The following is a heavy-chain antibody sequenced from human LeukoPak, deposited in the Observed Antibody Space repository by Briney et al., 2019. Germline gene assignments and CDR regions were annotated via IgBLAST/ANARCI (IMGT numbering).Heavy chain of an antibody. CDR2: ISGSGGST. J-gene: IGHJ6*02. V-gene: IGHV3-23*01. Sequence: PGGSLSLSCAASGFTLSSYAMSWVRPAPGKGLEGVSAISGSGGSTYYADSVKGRFTISRDNSKNTLYLQMNSLRAEDTAVYYCAKGSYDSGSLWYYYGMDVWGQGTTVTVSS. CDR3: AKGSYDSGSLWYYYGMDV. D-gene: IGHD5-12*01. CDR1: GFTLSSYA.